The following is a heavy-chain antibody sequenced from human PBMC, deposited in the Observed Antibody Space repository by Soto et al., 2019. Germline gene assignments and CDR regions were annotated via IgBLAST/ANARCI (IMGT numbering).Heavy chain of an antibody. CDR1: GFTFSSYA. CDR2: ISYDGSNK. Sequence: LSLTCAASGFTFSSYAMHWVRQAPGKGLEWVAVISYDGSNKYYADSVKGRFTISRDNSKNTLYLQMNSLRAEDTAVYYCARDRTGRYYFDYWGQGTLVTVSS. V-gene: IGHV3-30*04. J-gene: IGHJ4*02. D-gene: IGHD7-27*01. CDR3: ARDRTGRYYFDY.